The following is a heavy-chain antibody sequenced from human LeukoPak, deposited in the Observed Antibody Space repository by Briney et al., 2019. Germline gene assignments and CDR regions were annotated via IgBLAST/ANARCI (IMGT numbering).Heavy chain of an antibody. CDR3: ARYCCMDASENWFDP. CDR1: GYTYTGYY. Sequence: ASVKVSCQASGYTYTGYYMHWVRQAPGQRLEWMGWINPNSGGTNYAQKFQGRVTMASDTSISTAYVELSSLRSDDTAMYYCARYCCMDASENWFDPWGQGTLVTVSS. V-gene: IGHV1-2*02. CDR2: INPNSGGT. J-gene: IGHJ5*02. D-gene: IGHD1-26*01.